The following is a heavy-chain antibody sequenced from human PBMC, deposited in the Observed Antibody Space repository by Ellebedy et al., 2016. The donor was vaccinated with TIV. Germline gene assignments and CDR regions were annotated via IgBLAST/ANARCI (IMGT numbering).Heavy chain of an antibody. CDR2: ISSSSSTI. J-gene: IGHJ4*02. CDR3: ARENGSGSWFLPEDY. V-gene: IGHV3-48*02. D-gene: IGHD3-10*01. Sequence: GGSLRLSCAASGFTFSSYSMNWVRQAPGKGLEWVSYISSSSSTIYYADSVKGRFTISRDNAKNSLYLQMNSLRDEDTAVYYCARENGSGSWFLPEDYWGQGTLVTVSS. CDR1: GFTFSSYS.